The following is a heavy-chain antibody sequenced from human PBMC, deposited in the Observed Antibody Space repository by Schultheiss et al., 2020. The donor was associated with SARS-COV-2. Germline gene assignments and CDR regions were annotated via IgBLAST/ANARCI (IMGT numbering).Heavy chain of an antibody. D-gene: IGHD6-19*01. CDR1: GGSISSYY. CDR2: IYHSGST. Sequence: SETLSLTCAVSGGSISSYYWSWIRQPPGKGLEWIGEIYHSGSTNYNPSLKSRVTISVDTSKNQFSLKLSSVTAADTAVYYCARDRGSSGWYLFDPWGQGTLVTVSS. J-gene: IGHJ5*02. CDR3: ARDRGSSGWYLFDP. V-gene: IGHV4-59*01.